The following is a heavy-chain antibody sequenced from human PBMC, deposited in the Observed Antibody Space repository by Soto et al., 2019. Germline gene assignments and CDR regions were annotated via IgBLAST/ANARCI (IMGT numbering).Heavy chain of an antibody. CDR3: AQSGTQPPPFPKH. CDR2: VDHSGST. J-gene: IGHJ4*02. CDR1: GYSISSAYY. Sequence: SETLSLTCVVSGYSISSAYYWGWIRQPPGKGLEWIGSVDHSGSTYYNPTLKRRVTISGDRSKNHFSMKRRAVTDAEAAVYYGAQSGTQPPPFPKHWGQGTLVTVSS. D-gene: IGHD1-1*01. V-gene: IGHV4-38-2*01.